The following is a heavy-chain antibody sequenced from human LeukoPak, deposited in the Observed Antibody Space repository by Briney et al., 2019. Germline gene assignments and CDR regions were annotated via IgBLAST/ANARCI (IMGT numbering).Heavy chain of an antibody. CDR2: ISSSGSTI. V-gene: IGHV3-48*03. J-gene: IGHJ3*02. CDR3: ARGLFLSGYLDAFDI. CDR1: GFTFSSYE. Sequence: GGSLRLSCAASGFTFSSYEMNWVRQAPGKGLEWVSYISSSGSTIYYADSVKGRCTISRDNLKNVLYLQMNSLKVEDTALYYCARGLFLSGYLDAFDIWGQGTVVTVSS. D-gene: IGHD3-22*01.